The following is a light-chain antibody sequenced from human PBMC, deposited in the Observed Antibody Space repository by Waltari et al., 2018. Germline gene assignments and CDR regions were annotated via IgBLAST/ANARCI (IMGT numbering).Light chain of an antibody. Sequence: DIQMTQSPSSVSASVGDSVPITCRASQDINSWLAWYQQKPGKAPKLLIYAASTLQPWVPSRFSGSGSGTDYTLTINSLQPEDFAIYYCQQPDTFPLTFGQGTRLEIK. V-gene: IGKV1D-12*01. CDR3: QQPDTFPLT. CDR1: QDINSW. CDR2: AAS. J-gene: IGKJ5*01.